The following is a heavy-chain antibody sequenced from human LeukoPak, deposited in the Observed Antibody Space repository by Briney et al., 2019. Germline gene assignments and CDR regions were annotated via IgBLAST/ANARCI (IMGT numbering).Heavy chain of an antibody. CDR2: INHSGST. V-gene: IGHV4-34*01. J-gene: IGHJ4*02. Sequence: SETLSLTCAVYGGSFSGYYWSWIRQPPGKGLEWIGEINHSGSTNYNPSLKSRVTISVDTSKNQFSLKLSSVTAADTAVYYCARLVTGYCSSTSCSLNHYWGQGTLVTVSS. D-gene: IGHD2-2*01. CDR1: GGSFSGYY. CDR3: ARLVTGYCSSTSCSLNHY.